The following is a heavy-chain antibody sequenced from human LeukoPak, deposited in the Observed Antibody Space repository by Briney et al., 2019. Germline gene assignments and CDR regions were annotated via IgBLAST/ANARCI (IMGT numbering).Heavy chain of an antibody. CDR3: ARVRGSYAFDY. CDR2: ISSSGSTI. V-gene: IGHV3-11*01. Sequence: LSLTCTVSGGSISSGGYYWSWIRQAPGKGLEWVSYISSSGSTIYYADSVKGRFTISRDNAKDSLYVQMNSLRAEDTAVYYCARVRGSYAFDYWGQGTLVTVSS. D-gene: IGHD1-26*01. CDR1: GGSISSGGYY. J-gene: IGHJ4*02.